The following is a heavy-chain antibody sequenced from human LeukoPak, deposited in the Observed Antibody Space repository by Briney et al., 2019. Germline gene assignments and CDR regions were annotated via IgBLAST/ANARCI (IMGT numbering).Heavy chain of an antibody. D-gene: IGHD3-16*01. CDR1: GFTFSGSA. J-gene: IGHJ4*02. CDR2: ITSKANSYVT. V-gene: IGHV3-73*01. CDR3: TSLGEYVDSSFDY. Sequence: PGGSLKLSCAASGFTFSGSAVHWVRQASGKGLEWVGRITSKANSYVTAYSASVKGRFTISRDDSKNAAYLQMNSLNSEDTAVYYCTSLGEYVDSSFDYWGQGTLVTVSS.